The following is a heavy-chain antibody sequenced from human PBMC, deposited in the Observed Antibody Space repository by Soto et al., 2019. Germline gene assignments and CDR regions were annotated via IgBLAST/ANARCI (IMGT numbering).Heavy chain of an antibody. CDR2: ISWKDDK. Sequence: QITLKESGPTLVKPTQTLTLTCTYSGFSLTTSGAGVCWIRQPPGKALEWLALISWKDDKRYNPGLESRLTIKKDTSKNPEVLKLKNMHTVDTATYLCENRYVAIYYRVYFDSCGQRTLVTV. J-gene: IGHJ4*02. D-gene: IGHD1-26*01. CDR1: GFSLTTSGAG. CDR3: ENRYVAIYYRVYFDS. V-gene: IGHV2-5*01.